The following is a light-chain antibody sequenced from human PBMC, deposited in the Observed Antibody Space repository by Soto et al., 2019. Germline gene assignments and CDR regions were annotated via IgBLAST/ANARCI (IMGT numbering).Light chain of an antibody. CDR2: DAS. V-gene: IGKV3-11*01. CDR1: QSVSSY. J-gene: IGKJ4*01. Sequence: EIVLTQSPATLSLSPEERATLSCRASQSVSSYLAWYQQKPGQAPRLLIYDASNRATGIPARFSGSGSGTDFTLTISSLEPEDFAVYYCQQRSNWPRLTFGGGTKVESK. CDR3: QQRSNWPRLT.